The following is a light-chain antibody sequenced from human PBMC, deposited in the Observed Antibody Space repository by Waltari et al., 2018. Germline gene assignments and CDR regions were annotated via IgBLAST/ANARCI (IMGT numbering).Light chain of an antibody. CDR1: QSASTN. J-gene: IGKJ2*01. Sequence: RVLTQSPATLSVSPGDTATPSCRASQSASTNLDWYQQKAGQAPRLLIYDASIRATGVPARFSGSGAGTEFTLTITGLQSEDFAVYYCQQYNNWLYTFGQGTKLEIK. V-gene: IGKV3-15*01. CDR3: QQYNNWLYT. CDR2: DAS.